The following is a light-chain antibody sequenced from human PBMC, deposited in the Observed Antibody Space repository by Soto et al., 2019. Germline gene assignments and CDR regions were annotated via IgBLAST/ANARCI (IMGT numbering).Light chain of an antibody. J-gene: IGKJ5*01. Sequence: EIVVTQSPATLSVSPGDSVNLSCRASQSVRNKVAWYQQKPGQTPRVIIYDTSTRAADIPARFSGSGYGTYFTLTISSLQSEDFAVYYCQQYNIWRSITFGPGTRLEIK. CDR3: QQYNIWRSIT. V-gene: IGKV3-15*01. CDR2: DTS. CDR1: QSVRNK.